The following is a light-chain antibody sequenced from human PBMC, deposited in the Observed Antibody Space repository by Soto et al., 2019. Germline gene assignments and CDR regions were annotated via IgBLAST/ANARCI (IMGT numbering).Light chain of an antibody. Sequence: DIQMTQSPSSLSASVADRVTITCRASQGIRKDLGWYQEKPGKAPKRLIYAASSLQSGVPSRFSGSGSGTEFTLTISSLQPEDFATYYCLQHNSYPYTFGQGTKLEIK. CDR2: AAS. CDR1: QGIRKD. CDR3: LQHNSYPYT. J-gene: IGKJ2*01. V-gene: IGKV1-17*01.